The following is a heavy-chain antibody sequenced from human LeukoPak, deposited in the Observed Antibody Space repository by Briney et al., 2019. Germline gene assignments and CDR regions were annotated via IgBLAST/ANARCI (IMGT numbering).Heavy chain of an antibody. D-gene: IGHD6-13*01. Sequence: GASVKVPCKASGYTFTGYHLHWVRQAPGQGLEWMGWMNLNTGGTNYAQKFEGRVTMTRDTSISSAYMELSRLRSDDTAVYYCATDHSTSPVVAYWGQGTLVTVSS. J-gene: IGHJ4*02. CDR1: GYTFTGYH. CDR2: MNLNTGGT. V-gene: IGHV1-2*02. CDR3: ATDHSTSPVVAY.